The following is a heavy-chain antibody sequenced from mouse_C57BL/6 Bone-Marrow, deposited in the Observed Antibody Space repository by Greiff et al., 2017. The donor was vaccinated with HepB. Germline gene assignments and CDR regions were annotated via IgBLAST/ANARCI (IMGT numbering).Heavy chain of an antibody. V-gene: IGHV5-17*01. CDR2: ISSGSSTI. CDR1: GFTFSDYG. Sequence: EVQRVESGGGLVKPGGSLKLSCAASGFTFSDYGMHWVRQAPEKGLEWVAYISSGSSTIYYADTVKGRFTISRDNAKNTLFLQMTSLRSEDTAMYYGSRPYGNLFYAMDYWGKGTSVNVSS. J-gene: IGHJ4*01. CDR3: SRPYGNLFYAMDY. D-gene: IGHD2-10*02.